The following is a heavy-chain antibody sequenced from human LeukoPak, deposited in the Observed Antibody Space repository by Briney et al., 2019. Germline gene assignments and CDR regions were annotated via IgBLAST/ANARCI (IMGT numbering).Heavy chain of an antibody. V-gene: IGHV1-46*01. D-gene: IGHD2-15*01. CDR1: GYTFTSYY. CDR2: INPSGGST. Sequence: ASVKVSCKASGYTFTSYYMHWVRQAPGQGLEWMGIINPSGGSTSYAPKFQGRVTMTRDTSTSTVYMELSSLRSEDTAVYYCARDRAGSPNYYYYGMDVWGQGTTVTVSS. J-gene: IGHJ6*02. CDR3: ARDRAGSPNYYYYGMDV.